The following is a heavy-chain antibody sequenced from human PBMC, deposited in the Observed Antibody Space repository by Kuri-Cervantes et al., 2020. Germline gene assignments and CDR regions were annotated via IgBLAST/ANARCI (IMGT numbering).Heavy chain of an antibody. CDR1: GFTFGDYA. V-gene: IGHV3-15*01. CDR3: TTGLGYNWNGENAFDV. D-gene: IGHD1-1*01. CDR2: IKNTVHGGTT. Sequence: GGSLRLSCTASGFTFGDYAMSWFRQAPGKGLEWVGRIKNTVHGGTTDLAAPVETRFSISRDDSNNTLYLEMDSLKTEDTAVYYCTTGLGYNWNGENAFDVWGRGTMVTDSS. J-gene: IGHJ3*01.